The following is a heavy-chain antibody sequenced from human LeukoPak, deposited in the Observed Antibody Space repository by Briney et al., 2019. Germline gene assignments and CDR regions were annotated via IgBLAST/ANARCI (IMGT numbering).Heavy chain of an antibody. D-gene: IGHD2-15*01. CDR3: ARGYCRGDSCYSLDY. Sequence: SLKVSCKASLGTFISYIISCVRQAPGQGVEWMGRIVPILAIANYAQKFQGRVTITRDKSTSTAYMELSSLRSEDTAVYYCARGYCRGDSCYSLDYWGQGTLVTVSS. J-gene: IGHJ4*02. CDR1: LGTFISYI. CDR2: IVPILAIA. V-gene: IGHV1-69*02.